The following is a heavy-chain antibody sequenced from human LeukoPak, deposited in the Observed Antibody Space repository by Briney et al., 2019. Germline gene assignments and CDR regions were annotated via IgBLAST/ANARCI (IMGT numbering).Heavy chain of an antibody. D-gene: IGHD3-10*01. CDR2: ISGSGYSA. CDR1: GFTFSSYG. J-gene: IGHJ4*02. V-gene: IGHV3-23*01. Sequence: GGSLRLSCAVSGFTFSSYGMSWVRQAPGKGLEWVAAISGSGYSAYYADSVKGRFTISRDNSKNTLFLEMNSLRPEDTAVYYCAKDALRAVPYYFDYWGQGTLVTVSS. CDR3: AKDALRAVPYYFDY.